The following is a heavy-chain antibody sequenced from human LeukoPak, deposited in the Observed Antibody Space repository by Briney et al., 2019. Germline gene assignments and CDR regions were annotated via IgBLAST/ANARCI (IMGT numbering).Heavy chain of an antibody. CDR2: IYYSGST. Sequence: SETLSLTCTVSGGSISSRSYYWGWIRQPPGKGLEWIGSIYYSGSTYYNPSLKSRVTISVDTSKNQFSLKLSSVTAADTAVYYCARTRRIAVAGTVSDFDYWGQGTLVTVSS. J-gene: IGHJ4*02. V-gene: IGHV4-39*01. CDR3: ARTRRIAVAGTVSDFDY. D-gene: IGHD6-19*01. CDR1: GGSISSRSYY.